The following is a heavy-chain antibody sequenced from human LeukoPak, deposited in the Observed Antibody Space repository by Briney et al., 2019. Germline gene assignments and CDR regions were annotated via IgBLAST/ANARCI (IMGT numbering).Heavy chain of an antibody. V-gene: IGHV1-46*01. D-gene: IGHD6-6*01. J-gene: IGHJ4*02. CDR2: INPSGGST. CDR1: GYTFTPYS. Sequence: ASVKVSCKASGYTFTPYSMHWVRQAPGQWLEWMGVINPSGGSTNYAQKFQVRVTVTRDTSTSTVYMDLSSLRSEDTAVYYCAREQVAGRRSFDYWGQGTLVTVSS. CDR3: AREQVAGRRSFDY.